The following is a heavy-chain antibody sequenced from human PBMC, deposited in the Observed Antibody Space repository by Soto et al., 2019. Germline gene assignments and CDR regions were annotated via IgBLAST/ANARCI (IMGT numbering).Heavy chain of an antibody. D-gene: IGHD2-2*01. CDR3: ARGVVVPAATGKTWFDP. Sequence: ASVKVSCKASGYTFTSYYMHWVRQAPGQGLEWMGIINPSGGSTTYAQKFQGRVSMTTDTSTSTVYMELRNLRSDDTAVYYCARGVVVPAATGKTWFDPWGQGTLVTVSS. J-gene: IGHJ5*02. V-gene: IGHV1-46*01. CDR2: INPSGGST. CDR1: GYTFTSYY.